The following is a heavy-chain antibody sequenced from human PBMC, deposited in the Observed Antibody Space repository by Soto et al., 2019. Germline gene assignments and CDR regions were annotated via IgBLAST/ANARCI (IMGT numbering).Heavy chain of an antibody. Sequence: SETLSLTCTVSGGSISSYYWSWIRQPPGKGLEWIGYINHRGSTNYNPSLKSRVTISVDTSKNQFSLKLSSVTAADTAVYYCAGTSRFEYWGQGTLVTVSS. CDR2: INHRGST. CDR1: GGSISSYY. D-gene: IGHD6-6*01. J-gene: IGHJ4*02. V-gene: IGHV4-59*04. CDR3: AGTSRFEY.